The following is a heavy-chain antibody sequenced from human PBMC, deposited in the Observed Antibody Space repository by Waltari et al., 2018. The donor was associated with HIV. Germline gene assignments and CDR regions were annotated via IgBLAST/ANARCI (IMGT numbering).Heavy chain of an antibody. V-gene: IGHV1-2*02. CDR1: GYTFIGYF. J-gene: IGHJ4*01. CDR2: LNPRSGDT. Sequence: QDQLIQSGTEVKEPGASLRVSCRASGYTFIGYFIHWVRQAPGQGLEWMGDLNPRSGDTEYAQKFRGRVTLTGETSVNTAYLDLKGLRFDDTATYFCHRPWDSDHWGSDLWGQGTLVIVS. D-gene: IGHD3-16*01. CDR3: HRPWDSDHWGSDL.